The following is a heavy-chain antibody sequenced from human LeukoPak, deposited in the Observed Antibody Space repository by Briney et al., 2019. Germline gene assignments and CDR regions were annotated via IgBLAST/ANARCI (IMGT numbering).Heavy chain of an antibody. V-gene: IGHV4-34*01. J-gene: IGHJ5*02. CDR2: INQSGTT. CDR3: ARALSYDFWSGNTWFDP. D-gene: IGHD3-3*01. Sequence: SETLSLACEVSGGSFGGYYWSWVRQPPGKGLEWIGEINQSGTTKYNPSLKSRVTVSVDTSKSQFSLKRTSVTAVDTAVYYCARALSYDFWSGNTWFDPWGEGILVTVSS. CDR1: GGSFGGYY.